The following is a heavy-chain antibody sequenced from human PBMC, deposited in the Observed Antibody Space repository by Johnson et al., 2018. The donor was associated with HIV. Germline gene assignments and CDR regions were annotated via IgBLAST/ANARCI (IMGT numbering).Heavy chain of an antibody. CDR3: ARESDSSGYYSDAFDI. CDR2: IRYDGTNK. V-gene: IGHV3-30*02. J-gene: IGHJ3*02. Sequence: VQLVESGGGVVLPGGSLKLSCAASGFSLSSFGMHWVRQAPDKGLEWVAFIRYDGTNKYYVESARGRFTISRDNSKNMLDLQMNSLRAEDTAVYYCARESDSSGYYSDAFDIWGQGTMVTVSS. D-gene: IGHD3-22*01. CDR1: GFSLSSFG.